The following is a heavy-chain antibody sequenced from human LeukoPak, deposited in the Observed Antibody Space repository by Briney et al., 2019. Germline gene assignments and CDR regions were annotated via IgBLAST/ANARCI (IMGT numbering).Heavy chain of an antibody. CDR2: IIPILGIA. J-gene: IGHJ4*02. CDR3: ARECDMTPFDY. CDR1: GGTFSSYT. Sequence: GASVKVSCKASGGTFSSYTISWVRQAPGQGLEWMGRIIPILGIANYAQKFQGRVTITADKSTSTAYMELSSLRSEDTAVYYCARECDMTPFDYWGQGTLVTVSS. V-gene: IGHV1-69*04.